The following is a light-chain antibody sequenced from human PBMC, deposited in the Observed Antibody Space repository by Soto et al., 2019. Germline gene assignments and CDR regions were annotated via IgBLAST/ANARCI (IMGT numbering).Light chain of an antibody. CDR2: EVS. V-gene: IGLV2-14*01. CDR3: SSYTSSSTLV. Sequence: QSALTQPASVSGSPGQSITISCTGTSSDVGTYHYVSWYQQYPGKAPKLMIYEVSNRPSGVSNRFSGSKSGNTASLTISGLRAEDEADYYCSSYTSSSTLVFGGGTKLTVL. J-gene: IGLJ2*01. CDR1: SSDVGTYHY.